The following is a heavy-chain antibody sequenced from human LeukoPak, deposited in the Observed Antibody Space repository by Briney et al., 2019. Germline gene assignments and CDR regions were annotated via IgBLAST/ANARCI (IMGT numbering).Heavy chain of an antibody. Sequence: GASVKVSCKASGYTFTGYYMHWVRQAPGQGLEWMGRINPNSGGTNYAQKFQGRVTMTRDTSISTAYMELSRLRSDDTAVYYCAREGPHYYDSSGYYYVRVAFDIWGQGTMVTVSS. D-gene: IGHD3-22*01. J-gene: IGHJ3*02. CDR1: GYTFTGYY. CDR2: INPNSGGT. V-gene: IGHV1-2*06. CDR3: AREGPHYYDSSGYYYVRVAFDI.